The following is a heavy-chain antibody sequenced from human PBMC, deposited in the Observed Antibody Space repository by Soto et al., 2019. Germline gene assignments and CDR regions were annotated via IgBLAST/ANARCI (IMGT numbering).Heavy chain of an antibody. CDR1: GYTFTSYY. CDR2: INPSGGST. CDR3: ATFIWDYDDRSGYPY. V-gene: IGHV1-46*01. D-gene: IGHD3-22*01. J-gene: IGHJ4*01. Sequence: ASVKVSCKASGYTFTSYYMHWVRQAPGQGLEWMGIINPSGGSTSYAQKFQGRVTMTRDTSKSTVYMELSSLRYEDKAVYYCATFIWDYDDRSGYPYCGQLTPVTVSA.